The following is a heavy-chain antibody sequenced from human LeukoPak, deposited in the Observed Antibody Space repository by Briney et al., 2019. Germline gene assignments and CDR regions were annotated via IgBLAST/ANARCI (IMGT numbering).Heavy chain of an antibody. Sequence: ASVKVSCKASGGTFSSYAISWVRQAPGQGLEWMGGIIPIFGTANYAQKFQGRVTITTDESTSTAYMELSSLRSEDTAVYYCARAPSLITIFGVMELGEFDYWGQGTLVTVSS. CDR3: ARAPSLITIFGVMELGEFDY. J-gene: IGHJ4*02. D-gene: IGHD3-3*01. V-gene: IGHV1-69*05. CDR2: IIPIFGTA. CDR1: GGTFSSYA.